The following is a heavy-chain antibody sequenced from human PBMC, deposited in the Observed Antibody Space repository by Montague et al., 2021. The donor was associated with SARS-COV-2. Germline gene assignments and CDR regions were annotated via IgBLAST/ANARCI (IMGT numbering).Heavy chain of an antibody. CDR1: GGSFSTYS. Sequence: SXTLSLTCAVHGGSFSTYSWNWIRQPPGKGLEWIGEIHHGGSTNYNPSLKSRVTISADTSKNQFSLKLTSVAAADTAVYYCARLGDGVVPSPILGVGPYYSSYYMDVWGKGTTVTVSS. J-gene: IGHJ6*03. V-gene: IGHV4-34*01. CDR2: IHHGGST. CDR3: ARLGDGVVPSPILGVGPYYSSYYMDV. D-gene: IGHD3-10*01.